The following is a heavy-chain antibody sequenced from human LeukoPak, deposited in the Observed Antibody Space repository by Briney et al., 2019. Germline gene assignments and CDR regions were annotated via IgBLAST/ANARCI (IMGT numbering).Heavy chain of an antibody. CDR1: GYTFTGYY. CDR3: PNRDSSGYYYFDN. CDR2: INPNSGDT. D-gene: IGHD3-22*01. J-gene: IGHJ4*02. V-gene: IGHV1-2*02. Sequence: ASVSVSCKASGYTFTGYYIHWVRQAPGQGLEWLGCINPNSGDTHYAQKFQDRVTMTRDTSISTAYMAPSKLPSDDTAGCYLPNRDSSGYYYFDNWGQGTLVTVSS.